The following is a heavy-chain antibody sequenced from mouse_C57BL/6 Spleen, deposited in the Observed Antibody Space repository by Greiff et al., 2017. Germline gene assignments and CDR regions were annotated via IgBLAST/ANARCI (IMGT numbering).Heavy chain of an antibody. V-gene: IGHV1-50*01. J-gene: IGHJ2*01. CDR1: GYTFTSYW. D-gene: IGHD2-1*01. CDR3: ARYGNGVDY. Sequence: QVQLQQPGAELVKPGASVKLSCKASGYTFTSYWMQWVKQRPGQGLEWIGEIDPSDSYTNYNQKFKGKATLTVDTSSSTAYMQLSSLTSEDSAVYYCARYGNGVDYWGQGTTLTGSS. CDR2: IDPSDSYT.